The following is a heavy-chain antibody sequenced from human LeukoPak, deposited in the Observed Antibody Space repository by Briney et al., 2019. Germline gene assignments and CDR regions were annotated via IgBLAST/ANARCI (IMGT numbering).Heavy chain of an antibody. Sequence: SQTLSPTCTVSGDSISSGDYYWSWIRQPAGKGLEWIGRISSSGSTNYNPSLKSRVTISVDTSKNQFSLKLSSVTAADTAVYFCARGPYSYDSSGAFDIWGQGTMVTVSS. CDR3: ARGPYSYDSSGAFDI. V-gene: IGHV4-61*02. D-gene: IGHD3-22*01. CDR1: GDSISSGDYY. J-gene: IGHJ3*02. CDR2: ISSSGST.